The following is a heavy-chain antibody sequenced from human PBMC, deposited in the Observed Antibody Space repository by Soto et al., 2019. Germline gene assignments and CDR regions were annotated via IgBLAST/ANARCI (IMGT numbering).Heavy chain of an antibody. D-gene: IGHD1-26*01. V-gene: IGHV6-1*01. J-gene: IGHJ4*02. CDR3: ARGEQYSGRIFDY. CDR2: TYYRSKWYN. CDR1: GDSVSSNSAA. Sequence: SQTLSLTCGISGDSVSSNSAAWNWLRQSPSRGLEWLGRTYYRSKWYNDYAVSVESRITINPDTSKNHFSLQLNFVTPEDTAVYFCARGEQYSGRIFDYWGQGNLVTVSS.